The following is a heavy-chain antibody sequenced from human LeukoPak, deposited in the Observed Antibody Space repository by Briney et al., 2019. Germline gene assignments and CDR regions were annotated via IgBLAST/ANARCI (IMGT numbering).Heavy chain of an antibody. D-gene: IGHD1-26*01. CDR1: GGSFSGYY. CDR3: AREVRVGATTYYYYYMDV. V-gene: IGHV4-34*01. CDR2: INHSGST. J-gene: IGHJ6*03. Sequence: SETLSLTCAVYGGSFSGYYWSWIRQPPGKGLEWIGEINHSGSTNYNPSLKSRVTISVDTSKNQFSLKLSSVTAADTAVYYCAREVRVGATTYYYYYMDVWGKGTTVTVSS.